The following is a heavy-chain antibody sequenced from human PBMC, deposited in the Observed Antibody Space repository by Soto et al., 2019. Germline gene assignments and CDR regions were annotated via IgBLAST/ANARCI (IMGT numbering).Heavy chain of an antibody. CDR2: TYYRSKWYN. CDR1: GDSVSSNSAA. J-gene: IGHJ6*02. V-gene: IGHV6-1*01. D-gene: IGHD6-6*01. CDR3: ARAYSSSFGGIYYYYGMDV. Sequence: PSQTLSLTCAISGDSVSSNSAAWNWIRQSPSRGLEWLGRTYYRSKWYNDYAVSVKSRITINPDTSKNQFSLQLNSVTPEDTAVYYCARAYSSSFGGIYYYYGMDVWGQGTTVTSP.